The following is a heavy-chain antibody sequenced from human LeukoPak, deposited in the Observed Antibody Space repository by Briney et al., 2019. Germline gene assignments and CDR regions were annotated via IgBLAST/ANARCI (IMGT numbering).Heavy chain of an antibody. Sequence: GGSLRLSCAASGFTFSSYAMSWVRQAPGKGLEWVSAISGSGGSTYYANSLRGRFTISRDNSKNTLYLEINNLRAEDTAIYYCAKVRDSSGYYSWFDPWGQGTLVTVSS. CDR2: ISGSGGST. CDR3: AKVRDSSGYYSWFDP. CDR1: GFTFSSYA. V-gene: IGHV3-23*01. D-gene: IGHD3-22*01. J-gene: IGHJ5*02.